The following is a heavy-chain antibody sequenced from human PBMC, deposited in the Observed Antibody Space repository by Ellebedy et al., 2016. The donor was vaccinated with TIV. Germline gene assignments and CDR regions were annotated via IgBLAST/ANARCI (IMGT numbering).Heavy chain of an antibody. CDR1: GFTFTHYG. CDR3: ARDVDTASHFSRFHP. Sequence: GESLKISCAASGFTFTHYGMHWVRQAPGKGLEWVAVLWANGDMKNYADSLKGRFTVSRDDSKNTHYLQMNSLTVEDTAVYYCARDVDTASHFSRFHPWGQGTLVTVSS. CDR2: LWANGDMK. J-gene: IGHJ5*02. V-gene: IGHV3-33*01. D-gene: IGHD3-3*02.